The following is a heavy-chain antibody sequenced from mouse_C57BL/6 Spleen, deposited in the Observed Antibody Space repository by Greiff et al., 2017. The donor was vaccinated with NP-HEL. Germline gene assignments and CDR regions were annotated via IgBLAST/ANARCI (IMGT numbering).Heavy chain of an antibody. V-gene: IGHV1-59*01. CDR3: ARLLYDVRDYFDY. CDR1: GYTFTSYW. D-gene: IGHD2-12*01. Sequence: VQLQQPGAELVRPGTSVKLSCKASGYTFTSYWMHWVKQRPGQGLEWIGVIDPSDSHTNYNQKFKGKATLTVDTSSSTAYMQLSSLTSEDSAVYYCARLLYDVRDYFDYWGQGTTLTVSS. CDR2: IDPSDSHT. J-gene: IGHJ2*01.